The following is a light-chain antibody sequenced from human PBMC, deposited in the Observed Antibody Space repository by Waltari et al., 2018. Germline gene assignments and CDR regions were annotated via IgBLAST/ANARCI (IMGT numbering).Light chain of an antibody. CDR2: YDS. CDR3: QVWDDSGDHPCVV. CDR1: NIGRKT. Sequence: SYVLTQPPSVSLAPGQTARITCGGNNIGRKTVHWYQQKPGQAPVLVIYYDSDRPSGIPVRFSGSNSGNPATLIISSVEAADDADYYCQVWDDSGDHPCVVFGGGTKLPVL. J-gene: IGLJ2*01. V-gene: IGLV3-21*04.